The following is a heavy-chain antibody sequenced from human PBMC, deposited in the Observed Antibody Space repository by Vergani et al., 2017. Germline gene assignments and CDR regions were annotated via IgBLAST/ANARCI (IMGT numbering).Heavy chain of an antibody. CDR3: ARVMNGGIYYYYMDV. J-gene: IGHJ6*03. CDR1: GFTVSSHY. CDR2: IYSGGST. V-gene: IGHV3-53*02. Sequence: EVQLVETGGGLIQPGGSLRLSCAASGFTVSSHYMSWVRQAPGKGLEWVSVIYSGGSTYYADSVKGRFTISRDNSKNTLYLQMNSLRAEDTAVYYCARVMNGGIYYYYMDVWGKGTTVTVSS. D-gene: IGHD3-16*01.